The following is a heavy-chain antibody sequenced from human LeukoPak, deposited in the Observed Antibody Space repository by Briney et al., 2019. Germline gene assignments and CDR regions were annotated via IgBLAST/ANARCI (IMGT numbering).Heavy chain of an antibody. D-gene: IGHD3-10*01. Sequence: GGSLRLSCAASGFTFSSYGMHWVRQAPDKGLEWVAVISYDGSNKYYADSVKGRFTISRDNSKNTLYLQMNSLRAEDTAVYYCAKDLDYYGSGSYSGLVDYWGQGTLVTVSS. V-gene: IGHV3-30*18. CDR1: GFTFSSYG. CDR3: AKDLDYYGSGSYSGLVDY. CDR2: ISYDGSNK. J-gene: IGHJ4*02.